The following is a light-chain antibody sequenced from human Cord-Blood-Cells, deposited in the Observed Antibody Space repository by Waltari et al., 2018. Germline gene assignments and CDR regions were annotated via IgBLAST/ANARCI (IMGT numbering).Light chain of an antibody. Sequence: DIQMTQSPSSLSASVGDRVTITCRASQSISTYLNWYQQKPGQAPQLLIYAASSVQSGVPSRCSGSGSGTDFTLTISSLQTEDFATYYCQQSYSTPYTFGQGTKLEIK. CDR1: QSISTY. V-gene: IGKV1-39*01. CDR3: QQSYSTPYT. CDR2: AAS. J-gene: IGKJ2*01.